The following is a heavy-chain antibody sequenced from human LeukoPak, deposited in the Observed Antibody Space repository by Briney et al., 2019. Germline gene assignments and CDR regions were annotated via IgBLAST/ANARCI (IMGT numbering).Heavy chain of an antibody. J-gene: IGHJ4*02. V-gene: IGHV3-23*01. CDR2: ISGSGGST. D-gene: IGHD2-15*01. CDR1: GFTFSSYA. CDR3: AKVIAYSPPYYFDY. Sequence: PGGSLRLSCAASGFTFSSYAMSWVRQAPGKGLEWVSAISGSGGSTYYADSVKGRFTISRDISKNTLHLQMNSLRAEDTAGYYCAKVIAYSPPYYFDYWGQGTLVTVSS.